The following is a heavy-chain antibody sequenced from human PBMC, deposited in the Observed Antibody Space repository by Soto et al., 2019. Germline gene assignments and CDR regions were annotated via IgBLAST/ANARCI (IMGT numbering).Heavy chain of an antibody. CDR1: GYTFTGYY. J-gene: IGHJ3*02. V-gene: IGHV1-2*04. D-gene: IGHD3-22*01. Sequence: QVQLVQSGAEVKKPGASVKVSCKASGYTFTGYYMHWVRQAPGQGLEWMGWINPNSGGTNYAQKFQGWVTMTRDTSLSTAYMELSRLRSDDTAVYYCARGDYYDSSGYDAFDIWGQGTMVTVSS. CDR2: INPNSGGT. CDR3: ARGDYYDSSGYDAFDI.